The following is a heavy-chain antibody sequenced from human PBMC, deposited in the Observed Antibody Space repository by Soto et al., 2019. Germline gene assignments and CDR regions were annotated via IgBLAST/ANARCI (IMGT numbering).Heavy chain of an antibody. D-gene: IGHD2-2*01. J-gene: IGHJ6*04. CDR2: ISYDGSNK. CDR1: GFTFSSYA. V-gene: IGHV3-30-3*01. Sequence: QVQLVESGGGVVQPGRSLRLSCAASGFTFSSYAMHWVRQAPGKGLEWVAVISYDGSNKYYADSVKGRFTISRDNSKNXRDLQMDSLRAEDTAGYYCARGCVSTSCSSGGRDVWGDGTTVTVSS. CDR3: ARGCVSTSCSSGGRDV.